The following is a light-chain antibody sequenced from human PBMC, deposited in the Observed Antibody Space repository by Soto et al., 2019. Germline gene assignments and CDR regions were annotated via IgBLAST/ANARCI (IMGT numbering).Light chain of an antibody. Sequence: QAVVTQEPSLTVSPGGTVTLTCGSSTGAVTSGHYPYWFQQKPGQAPRTLIYDATNKHSWTPARFSGSLLGGKAALTLSGAQPEDEAEYYCLLSYSGARVFGGGTKPPS. J-gene: IGLJ3*02. CDR1: TGAVTSGHY. V-gene: IGLV7-46*01. CDR3: LLSYSGARV. CDR2: DAT.